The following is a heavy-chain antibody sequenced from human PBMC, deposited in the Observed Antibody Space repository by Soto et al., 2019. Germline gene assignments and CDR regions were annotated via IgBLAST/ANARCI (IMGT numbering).Heavy chain of an antibody. V-gene: IGHV1-69*13. D-gene: IGHD6-6*01. Sequence: ASVKVSCKASGGTFSSYAISWVRQAPGQGLEWMGGIIPIFGTANYAQKFQGRVTITADESTGTAYMELSSLRSEDTAVYYCARDRDSSSSHPPDYGMDVWGQGTTVTVSS. CDR1: GGTFSSYA. CDR2: IIPIFGTA. J-gene: IGHJ6*02. CDR3: ARDRDSSSSHPPDYGMDV.